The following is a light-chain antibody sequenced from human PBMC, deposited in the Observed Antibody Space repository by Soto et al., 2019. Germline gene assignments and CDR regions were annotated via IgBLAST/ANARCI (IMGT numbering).Light chain of an antibody. V-gene: IGLV2-14*01. CDR3: SSYTSIAGV. CDR2: EVN. Sequence: QSALTQPASVSGSPGPSITISCTGTSSDVGGYNFVSWYQQHPGKAPKLMIYEVNNRPSGVSNRFSGSKSGNTASLTISGLQAEDEADYYCSSYTSIAGVFGGGTKLTVL. J-gene: IGLJ3*02. CDR1: SSDVGGYNF.